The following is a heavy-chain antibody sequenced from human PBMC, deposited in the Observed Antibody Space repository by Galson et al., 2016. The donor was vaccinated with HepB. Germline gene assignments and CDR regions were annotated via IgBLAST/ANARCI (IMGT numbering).Heavy chain of an antibody. V-gene: IGHV3-48*02. D-gene: IGHD6-19*01. CDR1: GFTFSSSA. CDR2: ISGGSSTI. J-gene: IGHJ4*02. CDR3: AKPFLSSGLYYFDY. Sequence: SLRLSCAASGFTFSSSAMNWVRQAPGKGLEWLSHISGGSSTIYYADSAKGRFTVSRDNAKNSLYLQMNSLRDDDTAVYYCAKPFLSSGLYYFDYWGRGTLVTVSS.